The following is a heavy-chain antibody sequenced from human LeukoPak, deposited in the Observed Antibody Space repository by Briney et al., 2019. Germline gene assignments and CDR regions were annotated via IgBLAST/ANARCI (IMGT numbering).Heavy chain of an antibody. D-gene: IGHD7-27*01. CDR3: VRVQTGGAFDI. CDR2: SRNKANSYTT. J-gene: IGHJ3*02. Sequence: GGSLRLSCATSGFSVSDYYMDWVRQAPGKGLEWVGRSRNKANSYTTDFAATVKGRFTISRDEPKKSLYLQMNSLKTEDSAVYYCVRVQTGGAFDIWGLGTMVTVSS. V-gene: IGHV3-72*01. CDR1: GFSVSDYY.